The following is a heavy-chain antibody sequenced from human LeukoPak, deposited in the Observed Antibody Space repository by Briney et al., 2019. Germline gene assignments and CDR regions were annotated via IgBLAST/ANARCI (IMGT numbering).Heavy chain of an antibody. V-gene: IGHV4-39*01. J-gene: IGHJ4*02. CDR2: IYYSVRT. D-gene: IGHD6-13*01. CDR3: ARKTLKYSNSWYVDY. CDR1: GGSISSSSYY. Sequence: SETLSLTCTVSGGSISSSSYYWGWVRQPPGKGLEWIWNIYYSVRTYYNPSLKSRVTFSVDTSKNQFSLKVNSVTAADTAVYYCARKTLKYSNSWYVDYWGQGTLVTVS.